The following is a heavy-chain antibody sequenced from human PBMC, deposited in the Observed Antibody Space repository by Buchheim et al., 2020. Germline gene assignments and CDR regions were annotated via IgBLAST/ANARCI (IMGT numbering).Heavy chain of an antibody. J-gene: IGHJ6*03. D-gene: IGHD3-3*01. CDR1: GGSFSGYY. Sequence: QVQLQQWGAGLLKPLETLSLTCAVYGGSFSGYYWSWIRQPPGKGLEWIGEINHSGSTNYNPSLKSRVTISVDTSKNQFSLKLSSVTAADTAVYYCARIYDFWSGYYTSYYYYYMDVWGKGTT. V-gene: IGHV4-34*01. CDR3: ARIYDFWSGYYTSYYYYYMDV. CDR2: INHSGST.